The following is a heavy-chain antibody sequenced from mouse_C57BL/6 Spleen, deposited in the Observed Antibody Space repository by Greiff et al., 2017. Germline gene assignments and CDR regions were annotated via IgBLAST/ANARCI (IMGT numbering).Heavy chain of an antibody. J-gene: IGHJ2*01. CDR2: INHSTGGN. Sequence: EVQLQQSGPELVKPGASVKISCKASGYSFTGYYMNWVKQSPEKSLEWIGEINHSTGGNTYNQKFKAKATLTVDKSSSTAYLQLKSLTSEDSVFYYCARSNWDEKVFAYWGQGTTLTVSS. D-gene: IGHD4-1*01. CDR3: ARSNWDEKVFAY. CDR1: GYSFTGYY. V-gene: IGHV1-42*01.